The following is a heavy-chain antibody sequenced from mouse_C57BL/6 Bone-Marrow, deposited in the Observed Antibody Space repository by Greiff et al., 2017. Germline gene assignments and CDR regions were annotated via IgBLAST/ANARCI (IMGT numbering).Heavy chain of an antibody. CDR3: ASHDYGNSYGRYYYAMDY. CDR1: GFTFTDYY. Sequence: EVKLVESGGGLVQPGGSLSLSCAASGFTFTDYYMSWVRQPPGKALEWLGFIRNKANGYTTEYSASVKGRFTISRDNSQTILYLQMNALRAEDSSTYYCASHDYGNSYGRYYYAMDYWGQGTSVTVSS. J-gene: IGHJ4*01. CDR2: IRNKANGYTT. V-gene: IGHV7-3*01. D-gene: IGHD1-1*01.